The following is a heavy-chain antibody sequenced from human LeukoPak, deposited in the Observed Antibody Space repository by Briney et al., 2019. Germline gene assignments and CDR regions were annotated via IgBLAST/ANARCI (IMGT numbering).Heavy chain of an antibody. CDR2: IDPNSGGT. J-gene: IGHJ5*02. CDR3: ARQSIGFWFDP. V-gene: IGHV1-2*02. CDR1: GGTFSSYA. Sequence: GASVKVSCKASGGTFSSYAISWVRQAPGQGLEWMGWIDPNSGGTNYAQKFQGRVTMTRDTSISTAYMELSRLRSDDTAVYYCARQSIGFWFDPWGHGTLVTVSS. D-gene: IGHD2/OR15-2a*01.